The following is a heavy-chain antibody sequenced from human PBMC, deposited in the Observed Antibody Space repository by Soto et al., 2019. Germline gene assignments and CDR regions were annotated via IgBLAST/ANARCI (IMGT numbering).Heavy chain of an antibody. CDR3: ARESSSSWYYFDY. CDR1: GGSVSSGSYY. V-gene: IGHV4-61*01. Sequence: PSETLSLTCTVSGGSVSSGSYYWSWIRQPPGKGLEWIGYVYYSGSTNYNPSLTSRVIISIDTSKNQFSLKLSSVTAADTAVYYCARESSSSWYYFDYWGQGTLVTVSS. CDR2: VYYSGST. J-gene: IGHJ4*02. D-gene: IGHD6-13*01.